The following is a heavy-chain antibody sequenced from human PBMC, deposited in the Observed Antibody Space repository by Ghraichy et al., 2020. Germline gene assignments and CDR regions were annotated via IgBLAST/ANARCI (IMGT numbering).Heavy chain of an antibody. D-gene: IGHD4-17*01. CDR1: GFTFSTYS. Sequence: GESLNISCAASGFTFSTYSMNWVRQAPGKGLEWVSSISSSSSYIYSADSVKGRFTISRDNAKNSLYLQMNSLRAEDMAVYYCARDRGYGDQPDYWGQGTLVTVSS. J-gene: IGHJ4*02. V-gene: IGHV3-21*01. CDR3: ARDRGYGDQPDY. CDR2: ISSSSSYI.